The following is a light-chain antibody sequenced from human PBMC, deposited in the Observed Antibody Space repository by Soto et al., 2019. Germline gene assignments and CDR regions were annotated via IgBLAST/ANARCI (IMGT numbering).Light chain of an antibody. V-gene: IGLV2-23*02. CDR2: EVS. J-gene: IGLJ1*01. CDR1: SSDVGSYNL. CDR3: CSYAGSIPYV. Sequence: QSVLTQPASVSASPGQSITISCTGTSSDVGSYNLVSWYQQHPGKAPKLMIYEVSKRPSGVSNRFSGSKSGNTASLTISGLQAEDEVVYSCCSYAGSIPYVFGIGTKATVL.